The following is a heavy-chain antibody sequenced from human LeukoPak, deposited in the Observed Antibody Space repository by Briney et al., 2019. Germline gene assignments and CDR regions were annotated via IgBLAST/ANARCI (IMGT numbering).Heavy chain of an antibody. CDR2: INSGNTYI. D-gene: IGHD3-10*01. Sequence: GGSLRLSCAASGFTFGSYTMNWVRQAPGKGLEWVSLINSGNTYIHYAYSVKGRFTISRDNAKNSLYLQMNSLRAEDTAVYYCARVGGITLALAPSPFPDYNYYYMDVWGKGTTVTVSS. J-gene: IGHJ6*03. CDR3: ARVGGITLALAPSPFPDYNYYYMDV. V-gene: IGHV3-21*01. CDR1: GFTFGSYT.